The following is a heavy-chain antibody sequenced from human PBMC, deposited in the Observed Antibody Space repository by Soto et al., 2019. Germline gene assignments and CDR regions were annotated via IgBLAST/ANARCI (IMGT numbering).Heavy chain of an antibody. V-gene: IGHV4-59*01. Sequence: SETLSLTCPVSSGYISRYYWTWIRQPPGKGLEWIGYISYSGSTNYNPSLKSRVTISADTSKNQFSLKLSSVTAADTAVYYCARGGWKLFDYWGQGTLVTVSS. D-gene: IGHD6-19*01. J-gene: IGHJ4*02. CDR2: ISYSGST. CDR1: SGYISRYY. CDR3: ARGGWKLFDY.